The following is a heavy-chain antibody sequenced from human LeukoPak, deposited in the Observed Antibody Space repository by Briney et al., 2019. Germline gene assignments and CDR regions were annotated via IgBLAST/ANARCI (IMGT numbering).Heavy chain of an antibody. J-gene: IGHJ4*02. V-gene: IGHV1-46*01. CDR2: INPSGGST. Sequence: ASVKVSCTASGYTFTSYYMHWVRQAPGQGLEWMGIINPSGGSTSYAQKFQGRVTMTRDTSTSTVYMELSSLRSEDTAVYYCARGGREDHNWNYMYFDYWGQGTLVTASS. CDR1: GYTFTSYY. CDR3: ARGGREDHNWNYMYFDY. D-gene: IGHD1-7*01.